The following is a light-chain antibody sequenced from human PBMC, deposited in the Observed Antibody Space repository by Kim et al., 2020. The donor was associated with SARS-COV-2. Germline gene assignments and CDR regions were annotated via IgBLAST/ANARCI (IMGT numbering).Light chain of an antibody. J-gene: IGLJ3*02. CDR2: GNS. V-gene: IGLV1-40*01. CDR3: QSYDSGLSAWV. Sequence: QSGPISCTGSSSNIGAGYDVHWYQHRPGTAPKLLIYGNSNRPSGVPDRFSGSKSGTSASLAITGLQAEDESDYYCQSYDSGLSAWVFGGGTQLTVL. CDR1: SSNIGAGYD.